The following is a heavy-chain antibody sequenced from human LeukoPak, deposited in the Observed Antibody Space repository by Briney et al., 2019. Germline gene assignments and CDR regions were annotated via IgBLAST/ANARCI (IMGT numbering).Heavy chain of an antibody. Sequence: AGGSLRLSCAASGFTFSSYSMTWVRQAPGKGLEWVSSISSSSSYIYYADSVKGRFTISRDNAKNSLYLQMNSLRAEDTAVYYCAKPVVPAAPSNWFDPWGQGTLVTVSS. V-gene: IGHV3-21*04. CDR2: ISSSSSYI. CDR1: GFTFSSYS. J-gene: IGHJ5*02. CDR3: AKPVVPAAPSNWFDP. D-gene: IGHD2-2*01.